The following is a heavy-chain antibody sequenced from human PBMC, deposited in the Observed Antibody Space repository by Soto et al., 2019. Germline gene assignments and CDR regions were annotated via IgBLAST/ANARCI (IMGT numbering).Heavy chain of an antibody. V-gene: IGHV3-21*01. CDR3: ARDGGSSYYYAMDV. D-gene: IGHD2-15*01. Sequence: GGSLRLSCAASGFTFSSYAMHWVRQAPGKGLEYVSAISSSGTNIYYADSVKGRFTISRDNAKNSLYLQMNSLRAEDTAVYYCARDGGSSYYYAMDVWGQGTTVTVSS. CDR1: GFTFSSYA. J-gene: IGHJ6*02. CDR2: ISSSGTNI.